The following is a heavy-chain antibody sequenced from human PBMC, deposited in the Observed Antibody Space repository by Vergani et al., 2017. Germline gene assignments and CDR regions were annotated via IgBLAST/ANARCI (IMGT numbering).Heavy chain of an antibody. Sequence: EVQLVEPGGGLVQPGGSLRLSCAALGFTVSSNYMSWVRQAPGKGLEWVSVIYSGGSTYYADSVKGRFTIPRANSKNTLYLQMNSLRAEDTAVYYCARDPGGDYGGQGTLVTVAS. CDR1: GFTVSSNY. D-gene: IGHD2-15*01. CDR2: IYSGGST. J-gene: IGHJ4*02. V-gene: IGHV3-66*02. CDR3: ARDPGGDY.